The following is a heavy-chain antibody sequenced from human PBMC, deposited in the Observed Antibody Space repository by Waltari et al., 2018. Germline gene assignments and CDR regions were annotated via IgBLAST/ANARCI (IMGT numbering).Heavy chain of an antibody. CDR3: ARFKVGATNY. CDR1: GFTFSSYA. J-gene: IGHJ4*02. V-gene: IGHV3-23*03. CDR2: IYSGGST. D-gene: IGHD1-26*01. Sequence: EVQLLESGGGLVQPGGSLRLSCAASGFTFSSYAMSWVRQAPGKGLEWVSVIYSGGSTYYADSVKGRFTISRDNSKNTLYLQMNSLRAEDTAVYYCARFKVGATNYWGQGTLVTVSS.